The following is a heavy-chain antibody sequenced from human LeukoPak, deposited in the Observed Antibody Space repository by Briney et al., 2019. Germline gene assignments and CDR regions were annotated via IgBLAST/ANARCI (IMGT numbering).Heavy chain of an antibody. CDR3: ARLKGERSLFDY. V-gene: IGHV3-7*02. CDR1: GFTFSTYW. D-gene: IGHD2-21*01. J-gene: IGHJ4*02. Sequence: GGSLRLSCGASGFTFSTYWMTWVRQAPGKGLEWVATISQGGNEKYYVDSVKGRFTISRDDTKNSPYLQMNSLRAEDTAVYYCARLKGERSLFDYWRQRILASVSS. CDR2: ISQGGNEK.